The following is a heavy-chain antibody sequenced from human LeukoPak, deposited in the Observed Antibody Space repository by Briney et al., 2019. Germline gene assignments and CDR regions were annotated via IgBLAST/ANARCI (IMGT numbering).Heavy chain of an antibody. Sequence: SGGSLRLSCAASGFTFSSYSMNWVRQAPGKGLEWVSSISSSSSYIYYADSVKGRFTISRDNAKNSLYLQMNSLRAEDTAVYYCAREIVLMVYANWHWFDPWGQGTLVTVSS. CDR1: GFTFSSYS. CDR3: AREIVLMVYANWHWFDP. D-gene: IGHD2-8*01. CDR2: ISSSSSYI. J-gene: IGHJ5*02. V-gene: IGHV3-21*01.